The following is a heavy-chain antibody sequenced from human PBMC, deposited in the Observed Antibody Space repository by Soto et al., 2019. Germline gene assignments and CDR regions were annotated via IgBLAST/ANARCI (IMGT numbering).Heavy chain of an antibody. CDR2: IYYSGST. J-gene: IGHJ4*02. CDR3: ASRGKPSCSLE. CDR1: GGSISSSSYY. D-gene: IGHD3-3*01. Sequence: QLQLQESGPGLVKPSETLSLTCTVSGGSISSSSYYWGWIRQPPGKGPEWIGSIYYSGSTYYTPPLNGQVTISGDTSAHQFSLKLSSVTAADTAVYYGASRGKPSCSLEWGKGTLVTVSS. V-gene: IGHV4-39*01.